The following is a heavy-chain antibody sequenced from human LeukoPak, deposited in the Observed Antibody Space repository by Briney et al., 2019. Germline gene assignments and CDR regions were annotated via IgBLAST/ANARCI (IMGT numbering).Heavy chain of an antibody. CDR3: ATGENVDIVATISFDY. J-gene: IGHJ4*02. V-gene: IGHV1-24*01. CDR1: GYTLTELS. D-gene: IGHD5-12*01. CDR2: FDPEDGET. Sequence: ASVKVSCKVSGYTLTELSMHWVRQAPGKGLEWMGGFDPEDGETIYAQKFQGRVTMTGDTSTDTAYMELSSLRSEDTAVYYCATGENVDIVATISFDYWGQGTLVTVSS.